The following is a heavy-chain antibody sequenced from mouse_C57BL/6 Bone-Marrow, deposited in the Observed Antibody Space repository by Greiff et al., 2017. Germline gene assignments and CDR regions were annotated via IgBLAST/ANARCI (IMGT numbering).Heavy chain of an antibody. Sequence: EVMLVESGGGLVQPGGSLSLSCAASGFTFTDYYMSWVRQPPGKALEWLGFIRNTANGYTTEYSASVKGRFTISRVNSQSILYLQMNALRAEDSATYYCARYSLPGFAYWGQGTLVTVSA. J-gene: IGHJ3*01. CDR1: GFTFTDYY. D-gene: IGHD5-5*01. CDR2: IRNTANGYTT. CDR3: ARYSLPGFAY. V-gene: IGHV7-3*01.